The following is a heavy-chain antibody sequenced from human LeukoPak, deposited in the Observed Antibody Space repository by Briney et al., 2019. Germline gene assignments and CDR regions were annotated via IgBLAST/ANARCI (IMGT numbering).Heavy chain of an antibody. CDR2: SIIMGET. D-gene: IGHD1-26*01. CDR1: GYSIST. Sequence: SETLSLTCTVSGYSISTIGPGSVSPQGRGWSGLGVSIIMGETYYNPSLKSRVIMSVDTSKNEFSLRLTSVTAADTAVYYCVTPRSWELSDMAVWGKGTTVIVSS. V-gene: IGHV4-38-2*02. CDR3: VTPRSWELSDMAV. J-gene: IGHJ6*03.